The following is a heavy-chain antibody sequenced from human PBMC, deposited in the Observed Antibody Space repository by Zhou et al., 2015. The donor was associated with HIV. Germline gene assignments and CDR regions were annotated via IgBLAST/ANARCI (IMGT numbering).Heavy chain of an antibody. V-gene: IGHV1-18*01. CDR3: ARDPNSSSWYYFDY. CDR2: ISTYNGNT. D-gene: IGHD6-13*01. CDR1: GYTFTNYG. Sequence: QVQLVQSGAEVKKPGASVKVSCKTSGYTFTNYGISWVRQAPGQGLEWMGWISTYNGNTNYAQKFQGRVTITADESTSTAYMELSSLRSEDTAVYYCARDPNSSSWYYFDYWGQGTLVTVSS. J-gene: IGHJ4*02.